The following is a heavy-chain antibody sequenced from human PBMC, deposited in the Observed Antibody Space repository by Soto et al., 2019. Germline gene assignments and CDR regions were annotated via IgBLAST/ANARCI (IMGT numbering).Heavy chain of an antibody. CDR2: ISYDGSNK. CDR3: ASEGFLEWLFDY. D-gene: IGHD3-3*01. V-gene: IGHV3-30*03. CDR1: GFTFNSYG. J-gene: IGHJ4*02. Sequence: QVQLVESGGGVVQPGRSLRLSCAASGFTFNSYGMHWVRQAPGKGLEWVAFISYDGSNKYYGDSVKGRFTISRDKSKNTLYLQMNSLRGEDTAVYYCASEGFLEWLFDYWGQGTLVTVSS.